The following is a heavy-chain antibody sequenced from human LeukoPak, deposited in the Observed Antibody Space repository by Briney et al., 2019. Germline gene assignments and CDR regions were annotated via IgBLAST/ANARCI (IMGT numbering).Heavy chain of an antibody. CDR2: IAIRGSYI. D-gene: IGHD1-26*01. CDR1: GFILSDYN. V-gene: IGHV3-21*01. CDR3: ARDLSATIRAYDY. J-gene: IGHJ4*02. Sequence: GSLRLSCAASGFILSDYNMNWVRQAPGKGLEWVSFIAIRGSYITYADSVKGRFTISRDNAKNSLYLQMNSLRAEDTAVYYCARDLSATIRAYDYWGQGTLVTVSS.